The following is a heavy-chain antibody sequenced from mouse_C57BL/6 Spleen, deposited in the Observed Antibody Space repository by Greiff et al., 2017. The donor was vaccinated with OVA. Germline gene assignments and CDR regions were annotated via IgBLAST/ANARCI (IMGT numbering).Heavy chain of an antibody. D-gene: IGHD1-1*02. CDR3: APICCGSHDYAMDY. Sequence: VKLQESGAELVEPGASVKISCKASGYAFSSYWMNWVKQRPGKGLEWIGQIYPGDGDTNYNGKFKGKATLTADTSSSTAYMQLSSLTSEDSAVDFCAPICCGSHDYAMDYWGQGTSVTVSS. CDR2: IYPGDGDT. J-gene: IGHJ4*01. CDR1: GYAFSSYW. V-gene: IGHV1-80*01.